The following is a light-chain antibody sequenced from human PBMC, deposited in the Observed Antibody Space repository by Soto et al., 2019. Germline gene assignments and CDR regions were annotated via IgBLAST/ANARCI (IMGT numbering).Light chain of an antibody. Sequence: DIQMTQSPSSLSASVGDRVSITCRASQSISRFLNWYQQKSGKPPQLLIYAASSLQSGVPSRFSGSGSGTDFTLTISSPQPEDFATYYCQLTYITPPWTFGQGSKVEIK. V-gene: IGKV1-39*01. CDR3: QLTYITPPWT. J-gene: IGKJ1*01. CDR1: QSISRF. CDR2: AAS.